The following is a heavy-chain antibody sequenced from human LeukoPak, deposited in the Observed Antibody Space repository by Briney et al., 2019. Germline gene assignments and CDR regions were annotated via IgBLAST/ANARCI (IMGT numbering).Heavy chain of an antibody. J-gene: IGHJ4*02. CDR2: ISYAGSDR. D-gene: IGHD3-3*01. V-gene: IGHV3-30*18. Sequence: GGSLRLSCVASEFTFSMYGMQWVRQAPGKGLEWVALISYAGSDRFYADSVKGRFTASRDNSRNTVYLQMSSLRFEDTAIYYCAKNKENYDVWSAYSHWGQGTLVSVSS. CDR3: AKNKENYDVWSAYSH. CDR1: EFTFSMYG.